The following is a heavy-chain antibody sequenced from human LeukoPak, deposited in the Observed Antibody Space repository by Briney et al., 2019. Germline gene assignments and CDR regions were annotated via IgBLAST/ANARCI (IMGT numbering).Heavy chain of an antibody. D-gene: IGHD5-12*01. V-gene: IGHV3-30*03. CDR1: GVTFSNYG. CDR2: ISSNGNDK. Sequence: PGGSLRLSCAASGVTFSNYGMHWVRQAPGKGLEWVALISSNGNDKLYGDSVKGRFTISRDDSKSTLYLQMNSLRVEDSAVYYCTTKVQHGSSGDDYDDWGQGTLVTVSS. J-gene: IGHJ4*02. CDR3: TTKVQHGSSGDDYDD.